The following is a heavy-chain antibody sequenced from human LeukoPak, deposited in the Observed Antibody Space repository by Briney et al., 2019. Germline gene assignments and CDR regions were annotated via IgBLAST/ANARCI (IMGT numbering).Heavy chain of an antibody. CDR1: GGSFSGYY. Sequence: SETLSLTCAVYGGSFSGYYWSWIRQPPGKGLEWIGEINHSGSTNYNPSLKSRVTISVDTSKNQFSLKLSSVTAADTAVYYCAKSYGSGNYFESWGQGTLVTVSS. CDR2: INHSGST. V-gene: IGHV4-34*01. J-gene: IGHJ4*02. D-gene: IGHD3-10*01. CDR3: AKSYGSGNYFES.